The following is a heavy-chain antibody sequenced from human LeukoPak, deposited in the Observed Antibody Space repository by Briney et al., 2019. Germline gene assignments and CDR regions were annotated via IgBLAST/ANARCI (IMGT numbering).Heavy chain of an antibody. CDR2: ISSSGSTI. J-gene: IGHJ5*02. CDR3: ARDDCSSTSCYQLDP. V-gene: IGHV3-48*03. Sequence: GGSLRLSCAASGFTFDNYAIHWARQAPGKGLEWVSYISSSGSTIYYADSVKGRFTISRDNAKNSLYLQMNSLRAEDTAVYYCARDDCSSTSCYQLDPWGQGTLVTVFS. CDR1: GFTFDNYA. D-gene: IGHD2-2*01.